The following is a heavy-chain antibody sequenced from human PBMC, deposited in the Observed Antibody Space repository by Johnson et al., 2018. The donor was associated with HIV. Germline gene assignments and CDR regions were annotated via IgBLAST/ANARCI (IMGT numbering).Heavy chain of an antibody. CDR3: TRLYSSGWYGSAFDI. CDR2: IRSKAYGGTT. V-gene: IGHV3-49*04. CDR1: RFIFNDYD. Sequence: VQLVESGGGVVQPGRSLRLSCAASRFIFNDYDMHWVRQVTGKGLEWVGFIRSKAYGGTTEYAASVKGRFIISRDDSKSIAYLQMNSLKTKDTAVYYCTRLYSSGWYGSAFDIWGQGTMVTV. J-gene: IGHJ3*02. D-gene: IGHD6-19*01.